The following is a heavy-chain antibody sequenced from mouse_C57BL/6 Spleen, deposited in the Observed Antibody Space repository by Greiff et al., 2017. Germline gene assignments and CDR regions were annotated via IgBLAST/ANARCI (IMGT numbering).Heavy chain of an antibody. Sequence: QVQLQQPGAELVKPGASVKLSCKASGYTFTSSWMHWVKQRPGQGLEWIGMIHPNSGSTNYNEKFKSKATLTVDKSSSTAYMQLSSLTSEDSAVYYCARSHYGSSYDYAMDDWGQGTSVTVSS. CDR2: IHPNSGST. CDR1: GYTFTSSW. J-gene: IGHJ4*01. D-gene: IGHD1-1*01. CDR3: ARSHYGSSYDYAMDD. V-gene: IGHV1-64*01.